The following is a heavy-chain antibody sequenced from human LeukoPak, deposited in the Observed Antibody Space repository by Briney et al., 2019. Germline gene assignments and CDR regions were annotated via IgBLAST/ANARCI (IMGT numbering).Heavy chain of an antibody. CDR1: GFTFSSYW. Sequence: GSLRLSCAASGFTFSSYWMSWVRQAPGKGLEWLANVKQAGSDKYYVDSVKGRFTISRDNAKNSLYLQMNSLRAEDTAVYYCARDKGEEYSYGSGSYYKNAACDIWGQGTMVTVSS. CDR3: ARDKGEEYSYGSGSYYKNAACDI. D-gene: IGHD3-10*01. J-gene: IGHJ3*02. V-gene: IGHV3-7*01. CDR2: VKQAGSDK.